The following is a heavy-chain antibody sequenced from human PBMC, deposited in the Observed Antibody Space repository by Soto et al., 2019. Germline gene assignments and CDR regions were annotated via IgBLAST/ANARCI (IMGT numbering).Heavy chain of an antibody. CDR1: GFAFSNAW. V-gene: IGHV3-23*01. CDR2: VSGSGGTT. J-gene: IGHJ6*02. CDR3: AKGLIRSYSIPNPDYGLDV. Sequence: GGSLRLSCAASGFAFSNAWMNWVRQAPGKGLEWVAAVSGSGGTTYDADAVRGRFTISRDNSKNTLYVQMNSLRAGDTAIYYCAKGLIRSYSIPNPDYGLDVWGQGTTVTVSS. D-gene: IGHD3-10*01.